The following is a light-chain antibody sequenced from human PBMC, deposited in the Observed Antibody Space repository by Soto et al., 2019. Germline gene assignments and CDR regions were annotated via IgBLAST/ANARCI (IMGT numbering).Light chain of an antibody. CDR1: QSVSSY. CDR3: QQRSNWPLT. J-gene: IGKJ4*01. V-gene: IGKV3-11*01. CDR2: DAS. Sequence: ETVLTQSPATLSLSPGERATLSCRASQSVSSYLAGYQQKPGQAPRLLISDASNRATGIPARFSGSGSGTDFTLTISSLEPEDFAVYYCQQRSNWPLTFGGGTKVEIK.